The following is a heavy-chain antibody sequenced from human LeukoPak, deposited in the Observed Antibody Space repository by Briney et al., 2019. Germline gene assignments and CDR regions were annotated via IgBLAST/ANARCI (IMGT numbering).Heavy chain of an antibody. J-gene: IGHJ4*02. CDR1: GYTFTGYY. V-gene: IGHV1-2*02. Sequence: ASVKVSCKASGYTFTGYYMHWVRQAPGQGLEWMGWINPNSGGTNYAQKFQGRVTMTRDTSISTAYMELSRLRSDDTAVYYCASDSGCSGWCWDYWGQGTLVTVSS. CDR3: ASDSGCSGWCWDY. CDR2: INPNSGGT. D-gene: IGHD6-19*01.